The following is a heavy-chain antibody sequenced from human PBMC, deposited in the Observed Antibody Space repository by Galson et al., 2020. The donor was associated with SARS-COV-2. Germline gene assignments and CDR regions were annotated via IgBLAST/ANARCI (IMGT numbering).Heavy chain of an antibody. CDR1: GGSFSGYF. D-gene: IGHD2-8*02. CDR3: ARGLDGTGRFDGWDG. CDR2: VNHSGST. V-gene: IGHV4-34*01. J-gene: IGHJ1*01. Sequence: SEPLSLTCAVYGGSFSGYFWSWLRQPPGKGLEWIGAVNHSGSTNYNPSLKSRVTISVDTSKNQFSLKLSSVTAADTAVYYCARGLDGTGRFDGWDGWGQGILVTVS.